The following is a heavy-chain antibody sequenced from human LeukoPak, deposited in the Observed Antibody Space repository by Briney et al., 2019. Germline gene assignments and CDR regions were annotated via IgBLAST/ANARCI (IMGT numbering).Heavy chain of an antibody. J-gene: IGHJ3*02. CDR1: GFTFSSYA. CDR2: ISGSGGST. V-gene: IGHV3-23*01. D-gene: IGHD3-22*01. Sequence: GGSLRLSCAASGFTFSSYAMSWVRQAPGKGLEWVSAISGSGGSTYYADSEKGRFTISRDNSKNTLYLQMNSLTAEDTAVYYCAKDHPPSYYYDSSGYPDAFDIWGQGTMATVSS. CDR3: AKDHPPSYYYDSSGYPDAFDI.